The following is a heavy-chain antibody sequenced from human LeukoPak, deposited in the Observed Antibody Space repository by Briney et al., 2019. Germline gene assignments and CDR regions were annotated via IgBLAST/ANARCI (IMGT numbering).Heavy chain of an antibody. J-gene: IGHJ4*02. CDR2: IKGDGSST. CDR1: GFSFSNYW. CDR3: ARGTGYYDSSGYPPNFDY. V-gene: IGHV3-74*01. Sequence: GGSLRLSCATSGFSFSNYWMHWFRQVPGKGLVWVSRIKGDGSSTRDADSVKGRFTISRDNSKNTLYLQMNSLRAEDTAVYYCARGTGYYDSSGYPPNFDYWGQGTLVTVSS. D-gene: IGHD3-22*01.